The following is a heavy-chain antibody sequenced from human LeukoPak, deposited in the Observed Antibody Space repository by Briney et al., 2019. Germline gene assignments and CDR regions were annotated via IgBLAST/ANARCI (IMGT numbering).Heavy chain of an antibody. Sequence: ASVKVSCKASGGTFSSYAISWVRQAPGQGLEWMGGIIPIFGTANYAQKSQGRVTVTADESTSTAYMELSSLRSEDTAVYYCARDLDSSWHYYFDYWGQGTLVTVSS. CDR3: ARDLDSSWHYYFDY. J-gene: IGHJ4*02. V-gene: IGHV1-69*13. CDR2: IIPIFGTA. D-gene: IGHD6-13*01. CDR1: GGTFSSYA.